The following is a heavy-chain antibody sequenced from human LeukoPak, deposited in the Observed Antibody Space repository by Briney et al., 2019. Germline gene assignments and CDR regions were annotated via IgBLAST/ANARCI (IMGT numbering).Heavy chain of an antibody. D-gene: IGHD3-9*01. CDR2: INHSGST. Sequence: SETLSLTCAVYGGSFSGYYWSWIRQPPGKGLEWIGEINHSGSTNYNPSLESRVTISVDTSKNQFSLKLSSVTAADTAVYYCARSQSVVLRYFDWLSHAFDIWGQGTMVTVSS. V-gene: IGHV4-34*01. CDR1: GGSFSGYY. CDR3: ARSQSVVLRYFDWLSHAFDI. J-gene: IGHJ3*02.